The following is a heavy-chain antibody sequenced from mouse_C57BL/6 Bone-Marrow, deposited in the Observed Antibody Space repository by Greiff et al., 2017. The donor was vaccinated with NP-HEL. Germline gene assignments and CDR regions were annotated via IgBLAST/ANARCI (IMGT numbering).Heavy chain of an antibody. V-gene: IGHV3-6*01. J-gene: IGHJ4*01. CDR2: ISYDGSN. CDR1: GYSITSGYY. Sequence: ESGPGLVKPSQSLSLTCSVSGYSITSGYYWNWIRQFPGNKLEWMGYISYDGSNNYNPSLKNRIPITRDPSKNQFFLKLNSVTTEDTATYYCARGRLRAAYAMDYWGQGTSVTVSS. CDR3: ARGRLRAAYAMDY. D-gene: IGHD2-4*01.